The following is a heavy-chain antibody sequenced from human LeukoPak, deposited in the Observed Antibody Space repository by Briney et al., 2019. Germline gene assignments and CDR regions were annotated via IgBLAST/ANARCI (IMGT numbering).Heavy chain of an antibody. CDR1: GFTVSSNY. CDR2: IYSGGST. Sequence: PGGSLRLSCAASGFTVSSNYMSWVRQAPGKGLEWVSVIYSGGSTYYADSVKGRFTISRDNSKNTLYLQMNSLRAEDTAVYYCARDRWYDFWSGYEGNDALDIWGQGTMVTVSS. J-gene: IGHJ3*02. D-gene: IGHD3-3*01. V-gene: IGHV3-66*02. CDR3: ARDRWYDFWSGYEGNDALDI.